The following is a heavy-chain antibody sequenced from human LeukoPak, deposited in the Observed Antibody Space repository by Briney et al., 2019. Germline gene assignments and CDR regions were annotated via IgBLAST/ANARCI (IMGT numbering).Heavy chain of an antibody. V-gene: IGHV4-4*02. CDR3: ARDPEEYDILTGYSSVNWFDP. J-gene: IGHJ5*02. Sequence: SGTLTLTCAASGCTISSSNWWRCVRPPPRKGLEWIGEIYHSGSTNYNPSLKSRVTISVDKSKNQFSLKLSSVTAADRAVYYCARDPEEYDILTGYSSVNWFDPWGQGTLVTVSS. CDR2: IYHSGST. D-gene: IGHD3-9*01. CDR1: GCTISSSNW.